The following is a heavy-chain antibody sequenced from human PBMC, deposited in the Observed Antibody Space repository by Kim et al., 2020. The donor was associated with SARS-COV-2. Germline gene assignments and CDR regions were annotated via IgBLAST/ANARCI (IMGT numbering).Heavy chain of an antibody. CDR3: VRDLTYNYNY. Sequence: HTDSVKGRFSVSRDNSKNTLYLHMNNLRDEDTATYYCVRDLTYNYNYWDQGTLVTVSS. V-gene: IGHV3-23*01. J-gene: IGHJ4*02. D-gene: IGHD5-18*01.